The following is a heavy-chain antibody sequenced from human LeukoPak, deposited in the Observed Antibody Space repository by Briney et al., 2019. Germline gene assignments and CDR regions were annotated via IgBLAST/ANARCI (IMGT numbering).Heavy chain of an antibody. V-gene: IGHV3-21*01. J-gene: IGHJ6*02. CDR2: ISSSSSYI. CDR3: ARGFSGYYGSGSAV. Sequence: PGGSLRLSCAASGFTFSSYSMNWVRQAPGKGLEWVSSISSSSSYIYYADSVKGRFTISRDNAKNSLYLQMNSLRAEDTAVYYCARGFSGYYGSGSAVWGQGTTVTVSS. CDR1: GFTFSSYS. D-gene: IGHD3-10*01.